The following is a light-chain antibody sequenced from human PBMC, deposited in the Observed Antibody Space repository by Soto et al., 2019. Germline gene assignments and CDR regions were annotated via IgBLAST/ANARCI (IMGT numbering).Light chain of an antibody. V-gene: IGKV3-15*01. Sequence: EIVMTQSPATLSVSPGERATLSCRASQSVSNHLAWYQQKPGQTPRLLIYGASTRATGIPVRFSGSGSGTEFTLTISSLQSEDFAVYYCQQYNNWPPVTFGQGTKLEIK. J-gene: IGKJ2*01. CDR2: GAS. CDR1: QSVSNH. CDR3: QQYNNWPPVT.